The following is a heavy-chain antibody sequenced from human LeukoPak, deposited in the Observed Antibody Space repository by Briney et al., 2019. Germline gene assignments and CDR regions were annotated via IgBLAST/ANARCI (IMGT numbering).Heavy chain of an antibody. Sequence: GGSLRLSCAASGFTVSSNYMSWVRQAPGKGLEWVSVIYSGGSTYYADSVKGRFTISRDNSNNTLFLHLNSLRGEDTAVYYCTRISGWYGLSWGQGTLVTVSS. CDR3: TRISGWYGLS. CDR1: GFTVSSNY. V-gene: IGHV3-66*01. CDR2: IYSGGST. D-gene: IGHD6-19*01. J-gene: IGHJ1*01.